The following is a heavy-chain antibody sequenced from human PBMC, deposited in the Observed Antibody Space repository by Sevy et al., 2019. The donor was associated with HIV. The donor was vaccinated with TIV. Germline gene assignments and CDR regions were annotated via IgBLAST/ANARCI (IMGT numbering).Heavy chain of an antibody. CDR2: ISGSGGST. J-gene: IGHJ4*02. Sequence: GGSLRLSCAASGFTLNNYAMNWVRQAPGKGLEWVSGISGSGGSTYYADSVKGRFTISRDNSKNTLYLQMNSLGAEDTAVYYCAKDSYFDNTLFDYWGQGTLVTVSS. CDR1: GFTLNNYA. CDR3: AKDSYFDNTLFDY. V-gene: IGHV3-23*01. D-gene: IGHD3-22*01.